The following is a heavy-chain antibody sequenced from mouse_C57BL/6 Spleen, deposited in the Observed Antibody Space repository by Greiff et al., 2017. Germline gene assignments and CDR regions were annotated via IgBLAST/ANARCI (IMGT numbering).Heavy chain of an antibody. V-gene: IGHV5-6*01. Sequence: VQRVESGGDLVKPGGSLKLSCAASGFTFSSYGMSWVRQTPDKRLEWVATISSGGSYTYYPDSVKGRFTISRDNAKNTLYLQMSSLKSEDTAMYYCARSTMVTGYFDVWGTGTTVTVSS. CDR2: ISSGGSYT. D-gene: IGHD2-2*01. CDR1: GFTFSSYG. J-gene: IGHJ1*03. CDR3: ARSTMVTGYFDV.